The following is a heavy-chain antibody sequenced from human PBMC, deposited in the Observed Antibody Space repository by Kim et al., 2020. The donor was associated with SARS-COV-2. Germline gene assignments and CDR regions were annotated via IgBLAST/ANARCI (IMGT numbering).Heavy chain of an antibody. V-gene: IGHV3-30*04. Sequence: GGSLRLSCAASGFTFSSYAMHWVRQAPGKGLEWVAIISYDGSHKYYADSVKGRFTISRDNSKNTLYLQMNSLRAEDTAVYYCARERWYYYDISGPPRSPRDDALDIWGQGTMVTVSS. CDR3: ARERWYYYDISGPPRSPRDDALDI. CDR2: ISYDGSHK. D-gene: IGHD3-22*01. CDR1: GFTFSSYA. J-gene: IGHJ3*02.